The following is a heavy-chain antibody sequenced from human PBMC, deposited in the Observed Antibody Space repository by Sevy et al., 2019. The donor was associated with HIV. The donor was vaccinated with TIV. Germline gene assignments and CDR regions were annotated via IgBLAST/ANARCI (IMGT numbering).Heavy chain of an antibody. CDR2: FEPEDGET. J-gene: IGHJ4*02. D-gene: IGHD3-22*01. CDR1: GYTLTQLY. Sequence: ASVKVSCKVSGYTLTQLYMHWVRQAPGQGLEWMGGFEPEDGETLHSQNFQGRVTLTEDTSTDTAYMELSSLRSEDTAVYYCASSRDSYDNSGPNFDYWGQGTLVTVSS. CDR3: ASSRDSYDNSGPNFDY. V-gene: IGHV1-24*01.